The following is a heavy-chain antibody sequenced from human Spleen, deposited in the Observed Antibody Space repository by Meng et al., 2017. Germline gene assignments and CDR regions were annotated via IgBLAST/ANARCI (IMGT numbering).Heavy chain of an antibody. Sequence: SGPTLVKPTQTLTLTCTFSGFSLSTSGVGVGWIRQPPGKALEWLGLIYWNNDKRYSPSLKSRVTITKDTSKNQVVLTMTNMDPVDAATYYCSRIQRAISYVDNYYFGVDVWGQGTTVTVSS. CDR2: IYWNNDK. J-gene: IGHJ6*02. CDR3: SRIQRAISYVDNYYFGVDV. CDR1: GFSLSTSGVG. V-gene: IGHV2-5*01. D-gene: IGHD4-17*01.